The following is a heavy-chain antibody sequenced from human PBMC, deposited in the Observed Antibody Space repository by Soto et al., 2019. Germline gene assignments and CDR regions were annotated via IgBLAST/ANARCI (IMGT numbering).Heavy chain of an antibody. J-gene: IGHJ2*01. D-gene: IGHD3-9*01. CDR3: ARGPEDGDDEFGFFDLNFDL. CDR2: ISGSSSTK. V-gene: IGHV3-48*02. Sequence: EVQMVESGGGLVQPGGSLRLSCVVSGCTFSSYSVNWVGRAPGKGLEWVAYISGSSSTKYYADSVKGRFTISRDNFKNTLLLQMDSLRDEDTAAYYCARGPEDGDDEFGFFDLNFDLWGRGTPVTVSS. CDR1: GCTFSSYS.